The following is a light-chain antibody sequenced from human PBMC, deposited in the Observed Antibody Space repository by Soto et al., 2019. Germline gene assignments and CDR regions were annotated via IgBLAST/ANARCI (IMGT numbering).Light chain of an antibody. V-gene: IGLV2-14*01. Sequence: QSALTQPASVSGSPGQSITISCTGTNSDVGGYNYVSWYQQHPGKVPKLMIYDVSNRPSGVSNRFSGSKSGNTASLTISGLQAEDEADYYCSSYTSSNTVGVFGGGTKVTVL. CDR2: DVS. J-gene: IGLJ2*01. CDR3: SSYTSSNTVGV. CDR1: NSDVGGYNY.